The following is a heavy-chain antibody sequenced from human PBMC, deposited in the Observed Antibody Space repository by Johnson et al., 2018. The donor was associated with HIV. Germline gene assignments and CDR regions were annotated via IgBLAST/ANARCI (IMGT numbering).Heavy chain of an antibody. D-gene: IGHD4-23*01. V-gene: IGHV3-9*01. J-gene: IGHJ3*02. CDR3: ASGEDYGGNYGSFDI. Sequence: VQLVESGGGLVQPGRSLRLYCAASGFTFDDFVMHCVRQTPGKGLEWVSGISWNSGTIAYADSVMGRFTISRDNAKNSLYLQMTSLRAEDTAVYYCASGEDYGGNYGSFDIWGQGTMVTVSS. CDR1: GFTFDDFV. CDR2: ISWNSGTI.